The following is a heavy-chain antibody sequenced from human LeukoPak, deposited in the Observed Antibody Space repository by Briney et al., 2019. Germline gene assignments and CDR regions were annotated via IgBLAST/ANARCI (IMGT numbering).Heavy chain of an antibody. Sequence: SETLSLTCSVSAYSISRGYYWGWIRQPPGKGLEWIGNIYHSGSTYYNPSLKSRVTISVDTSKNQFSLKLSSVTAADTAVYYCARVGSIAARPEDYWGQGTLVTVSS. CDR2: IYHSGST. CDR1: AYSISRGYY. CDR3: ARVGSIAARPEDY. V-gene: IGHV4-38-2*02. D-gene: IGHD6-6*01. J-gene: IGHJ4*02.